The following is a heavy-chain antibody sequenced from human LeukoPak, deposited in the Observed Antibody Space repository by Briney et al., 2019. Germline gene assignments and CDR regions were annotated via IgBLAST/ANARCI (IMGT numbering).Heavy chain of an antibody. CDR3: AREDIAAAGDFDY. CDR1: GFTFSSYW. V-gene: IGHV3-7*03. CDR2: IKQDGSEK. D-gene: IGHD6-13*01. J-gene: IGHJ4*02. Sequence: PGGSLRLSCAASGFTFSSYWMSWVRQAPGKGLEWAANIKQDGSEKYYVDSVKGRFTISRDNAKNSLYLQMNSLRAEDTAVYYCAREDIAAAGDFDYWGQGTLVTVSS.